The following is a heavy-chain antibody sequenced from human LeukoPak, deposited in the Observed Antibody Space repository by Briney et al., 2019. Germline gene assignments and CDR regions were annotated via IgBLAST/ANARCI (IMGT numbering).Heavy chain of an antibody. CDR3: ARDVGGSLDY. CDR2: IKGDESAR. D-gene: IGHD1-26*01. CDR1: GFSFSTYW. V-gene: IGHV3-7*01. Sequence: GGSLRLSCAASGFSFSTYWMAWVRQAPGKGLEWVANIKGDESARHQADSVKGRFTISRDNAQKSVYLQMSSLRRGDTAVYYCARDVGGSLDYWGQGTLVTVSS. J-gene: IGHJ4*02.